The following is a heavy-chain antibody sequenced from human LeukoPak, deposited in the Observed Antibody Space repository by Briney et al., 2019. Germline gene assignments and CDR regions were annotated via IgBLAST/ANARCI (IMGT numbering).Heavy chain of an antibody. J-gene: IGHJ6*03. CDR3: ARVSRMQWLVRKYYYYYMDV. V-gene: IGHV4-39*07. CDR1: GGSISSSSYY. Sequence: SETLSLTCTVSGGSISSSSYYWGWIRQPPGKGLEWIGEINHSGSTNYNPSLKSRVTISVDTSKNQFSLKLSSVTAADTAVYYCARVSRMQWLVRKYYYYYMDVWGKGTTVTVSS. CDR2: INHSGST. D-gene: IGHD6-19*01.